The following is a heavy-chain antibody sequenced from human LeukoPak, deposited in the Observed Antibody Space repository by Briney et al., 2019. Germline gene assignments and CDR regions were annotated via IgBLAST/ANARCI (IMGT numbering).Heavy chain of an antibody. V-gene: IGHV1-2*02. CDR3: ARELKVDCTNGVCSDHFDY. CDR1: GYTLTGYY. Sequence: ASVKVSCKASGYTLTGYYMHWVRQAPGQGLERMGWINPNTGGTNYAQKFQGRVTMTRDTSISTASMELSRLRSDDTAVYYCARELKVDCTNGVCSDHFDYWGQGTLVTVSS. CDR2: INPNTGGT. J-gene: IGHJ4*02. D-gene: IGHD2-8*01.